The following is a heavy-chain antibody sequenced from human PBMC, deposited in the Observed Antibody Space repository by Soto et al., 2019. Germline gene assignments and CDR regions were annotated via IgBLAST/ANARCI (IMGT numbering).Heavy chain of an antibody. Sequence: ASVKVSCKASGYTFTSYDINWVRQATGQGLEWMGWMNPNSGNTGYAQKFQGRVTMTRTTSISTAYMELSSLRSEDTAVYYCARAIDFDFWSGYYDGMGYWGQGTLVTVSS. D-gene: IGHD3-3*01. CDR1: GYTFTSYD. V-gene: IGHV1-8*01. J-gene: IGHJ4*02. CDR2: MNPNSGNT. CDR3: ARAIDFDFWSGYYDGMGY.